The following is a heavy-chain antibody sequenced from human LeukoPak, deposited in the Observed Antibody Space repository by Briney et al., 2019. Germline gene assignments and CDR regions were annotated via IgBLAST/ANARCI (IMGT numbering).Heavy chain of an antibody. CDR2: IGGYSGDT. V-gene: IGHV1-18*01. CDR1: SDTFSVYG. CDR3: ARDVTSSVTHSMGRIFEY. J-gene: IGHJ4*02. D-gene: IGHD4-17*01. Sequence: ASVKVSCKTSSDTFSVYGMSWVRHAPGRGLEWMGWIGGYSGDTDYAQKFQGRLTLTRETSTSTVYMELRSLTSDDTAVYYCARDVTSSVTHSMGRIFEYWGQGSLVTVSS.